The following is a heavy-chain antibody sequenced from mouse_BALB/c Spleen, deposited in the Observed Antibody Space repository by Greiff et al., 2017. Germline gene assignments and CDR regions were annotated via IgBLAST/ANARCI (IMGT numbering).Heavy chain of an antibody. J-gene: IGHJ2*01. Sequence: EVKLQESGPGLVKPSQSLSLTCTVTGYSITSDYAWNWIRQFPGNKLEWMGYISYSGSTSYNPSLKSRISITRDTSKNQFFLQLNSVTTEDTATYYCARGDYYGSSLYFDYWGQGTTLTVSA. CDR1: GYSITSDYA. CDR3: ARGDYYGSSLYFDY. V-gene: IGHV3-2*02. D-gene: IGHD1-1*01. CDR2: ISYSGST.